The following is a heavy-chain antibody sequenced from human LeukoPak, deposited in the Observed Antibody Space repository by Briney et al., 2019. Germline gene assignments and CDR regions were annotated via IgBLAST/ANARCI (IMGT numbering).Heavy chain of an antibody. CDR3: ARDAGVRGVIRGSIWFDP. D-gene: IGHD3-10*01. J-gene: IGHJ5*02. Sequence: GGSLRLSCAASRFTFSSYGMHWVRQAPGKGLEWVAYIQYDGSNEQYADSVKGRFSISRDSSKNILYLQMNSLRAEDTAVYYCARDAGVRGVIRGSIWFDPWGQGTLVTVSS. V-gene: IGHV3-30*02. CDR2: IQYDGSNE. CDR1: RFTFSSYG.